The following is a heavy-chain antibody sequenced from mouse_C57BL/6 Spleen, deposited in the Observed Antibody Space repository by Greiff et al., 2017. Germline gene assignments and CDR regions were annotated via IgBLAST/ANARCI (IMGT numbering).Heavy chain of an antibody. CDR1: GYTFTSYG. J-gene: IGHJ1*03. CDR2: IYPRSGNT. D-gene: IGHD4-1*02. Sequence: VKLMESGAELARPGASVKLSCKASGYTFTSYGISWVKQRTGQGLEWIGEIYPRSGNTYYNEKFKGKATLTADKSSSTAYMELRSLTSEDSAVYFCARRPTGTWYFDVWGTGTTVTVSS. V-gene: IGHV1-81*01. CDR3: ARRPTGTWYFDV.